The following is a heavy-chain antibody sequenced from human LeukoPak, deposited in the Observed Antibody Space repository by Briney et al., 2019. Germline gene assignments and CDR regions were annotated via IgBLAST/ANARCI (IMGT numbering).Heavy chain of an antibody. V-gene: IGHV1-18*01. CDR1: DYTFTSYG. Sequence: ASVKVSCKASDYTFTSYGISWVRQAPGQGLAWMGWISAYNGNTNHAQKLQGRVTMTTDTSTSTAYMELSSLRSEDTAVYYCARDARYYDSSENWGQGTLVTVSS. D-gene: IGHD3-22*01. CDR2: ISAYNGNT. J-gene: IGHJ4*02. CDR3: ARDARYYDSSEN.